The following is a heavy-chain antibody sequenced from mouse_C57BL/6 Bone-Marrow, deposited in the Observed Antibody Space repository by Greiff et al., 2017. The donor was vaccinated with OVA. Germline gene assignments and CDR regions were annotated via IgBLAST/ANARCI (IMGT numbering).Heavy chain of an antibody. J-gene: IGHJ4*01. CDR3: ARYSNYPLYAMDY. D-gene: IGHD2-5*01. Sequence: VQLQQSVAELVRPGASVKLSCTASGFTIKNTYMHWVKQRPEQGLEWIGRIDPANGNTKYAPKFQGKATITADTSSNTAYLQLSSLTSEDTAIYYCARYSNYPLYAMDYWGQGTSVTVSS. V-gene: IGHV14-3*01. CDR2: IDPANGNT. CDR1: GFTIKNTY.